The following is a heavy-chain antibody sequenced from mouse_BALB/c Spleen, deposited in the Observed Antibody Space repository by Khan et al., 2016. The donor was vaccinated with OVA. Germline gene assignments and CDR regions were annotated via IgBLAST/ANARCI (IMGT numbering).Heavy chain of an antibody. V-gene: IGHV9-3-1*01. CDR1: GHTFTKYG. D-gene: IGHD1-1*01. J-gene: IGHJ4*01. CDR3: ARPPYVSYVMDN. CDR2: INTYTGEP. Sequence: QIQLVQSGPELKKPGETVKISCKASGHTFTKYGMNWVKQAPGKGLKWMGWINTYTGEPTYADDFNGRFAFSLETSASTAYLQINNRKNEDTATYFCARPPYVSYVMDNWGQGTSVTVSS.